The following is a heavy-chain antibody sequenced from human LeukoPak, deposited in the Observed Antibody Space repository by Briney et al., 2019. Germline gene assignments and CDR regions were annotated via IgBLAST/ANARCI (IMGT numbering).Heavy chain of an antibody. Sequence: GGSLRLSCAASAFTFNTYKMNWVRQAPGRGLEWVSSIHSGGSDIYSADSVKGRFTVSRDNAKNSLFLQMNSLRAEDTALYYCARGHYDILTGNYKWTPDYWGQGTLVTVSS. CDR3: ARGHYDILTGNYKWTPDY. D-gene: IGHD3-9*01. CDR2: IHSGGSDI. CDR1: AFTFNTYK. J-gene: IGHJ4*02. V-gene: IGHV3-21*06.